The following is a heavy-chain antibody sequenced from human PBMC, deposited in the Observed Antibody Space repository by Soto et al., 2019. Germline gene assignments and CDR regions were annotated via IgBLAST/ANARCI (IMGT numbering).Heavy chain of an antibody. D-gene: IGHD3-22*01. CDR3: ARRVGGTMIVVVTISQYYFDY. CDR2: INHSGST. Sequence: SETLSLTCAVYGGSFSGYYWSWIRQPPGKGLEWIGEINHSGSTNYNPSLKSRVTISVDTSKNQFSLKLSSVTAADTAVYYCARRVGGTMIVVVTISQYYFDYWGQGTLVTVSS. V-gene: IGHV4-34*01. CDR1: GGSFSGYY. J-gene: IGHJ4*02.